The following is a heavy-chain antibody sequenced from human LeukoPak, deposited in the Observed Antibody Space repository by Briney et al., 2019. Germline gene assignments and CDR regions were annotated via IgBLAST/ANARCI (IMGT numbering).Heavy chain of an antibody. CDR3: GRERAYYYESSGYREIYNWFHP. CDR2: IYDSGTT. Sequence: SETLSLTRTVSARSVGTGTIYCGWLRQPPGKGLGGFGDIYDSGTTNYIPFLKSRVTISVDMSTNEFSLKLTSVTAADTAVYYCGRERAYYYESSGYREIYNWFHPWGQGTLVTVSS. CDR1: ARSVGTGTIY. J-gene: IGHJ5*02. V-gene: IGHV4-61*01. D-gene: IGHD3-22*01.